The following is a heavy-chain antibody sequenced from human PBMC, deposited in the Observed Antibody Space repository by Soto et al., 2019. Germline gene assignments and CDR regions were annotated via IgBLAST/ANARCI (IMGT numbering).Heavy chain of an antibody. Sequence: QITLKESGPTLVKPTQTLTLTCTFSGFSLSTSGVGVGWIRQPPGKALEWLALIYWNDDKRYSPSLKSRLTITKDTSKNQVVLTMTNMDPVDTATYYCGHMELATSYYGMDVWGQGTTVTVSS. D-gene: IGHD1-26*01. CDR1: GFSLSTSGVG. J-gene: IGHJ6*02. V-gene: IGHV2-5*01. CDR2: IYWNDDK. CDR3: GHMELATSYYGMDV.